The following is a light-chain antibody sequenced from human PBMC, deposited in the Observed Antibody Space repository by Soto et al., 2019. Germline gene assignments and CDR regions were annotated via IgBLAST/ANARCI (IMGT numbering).Light chain of an antibody. CDR3: QHFKNWPPTVS. J-gene: IGKJ3*01. CDR2: GVS. Sequence: EIMMTQSTATLSVSPGERVTLSCRATETIPSNFAWYHQRPGQAPRLLIYGVSIRATGVPARFSGSGSGSEFTLTISSLQSDDYGIDYCQHFKNWPPTVSFGPGTKVDLK. V-gene: IGKV3D-15*01. CDR1: ETIPSN.